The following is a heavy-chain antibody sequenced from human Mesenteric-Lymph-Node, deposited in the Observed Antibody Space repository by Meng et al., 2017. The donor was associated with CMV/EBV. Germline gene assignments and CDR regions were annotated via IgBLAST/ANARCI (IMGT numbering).Heavy chain of an antibody. CDR1: GGTFSSYT. D-gene: IGHD6-6*01. Sequence: SVKVSCKASGGTFSSYTISWVRQAPGQGLEWMGRIIPILGIANYAQKFQGRVTITADKSTSTAYMELSSLRSEDTAVYYCASSVLIAARPLNYYYYGMDVWGQGTTVPSP. V-gene: IGHV1-69*02. J-gene: IGHJ6*02. CDR2: IIPILGIA. CDR3: ASSVLIAARPLNYYYYGMDV.